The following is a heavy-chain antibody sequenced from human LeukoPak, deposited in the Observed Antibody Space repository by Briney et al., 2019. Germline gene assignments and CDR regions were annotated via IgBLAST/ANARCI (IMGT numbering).Heavy chain of an antibody. CDR2: IYYSGST. Sequence: SETLPLTCTVSGGSISSGGYYWSWIRQHPGKGLEWIGYIYYSGSTYYNPSLKSRVTISVDTSKNQFSLKLSSVTAADTAVYYCARKLGTLRNWFDPWGQGTLVTVSS. V-gene: IGHV4-31*03. CDR3: ARKLGTLRNWFDP. CDR1: GGSISSGGYY. D-gene: IGHD7-27*01. J-gene: IGHJ5*02.